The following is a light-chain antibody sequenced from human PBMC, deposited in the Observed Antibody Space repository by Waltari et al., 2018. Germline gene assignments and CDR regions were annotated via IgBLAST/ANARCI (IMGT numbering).Light chain of an antibody. Sequence: DIVMTQSPDSLAVSLGEGATINCTSSRSIFYSPNKNNYLAWYQHKPGQPPKLLIYWASTRQSGVPDRISGSGSGTDFTLTISSLQAEDVAVYYCQQYFSTPYNFGQGTKLEIK. CDR3: QQYFSTPYN. J-gene: IGKJ2*01. CDR1: RSIFYSPNKNNY. CDR2: WAS. V-gene: IGKV4-1*01.